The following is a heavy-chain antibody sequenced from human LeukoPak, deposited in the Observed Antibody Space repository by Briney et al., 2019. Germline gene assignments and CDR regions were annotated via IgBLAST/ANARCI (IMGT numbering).Heavy chain of an antibody. J-gene: IGHJ4*02. CDR3: ALSDTAMIKGGFDY. CDR1: GGSLTKYY. V-gene: IGHV4-59*03. CDR2: IYYSGIA. D-gene: IGHD5-18*01. Sequence: SETLSLTCTVSGGSLTKYYWSWIRQPPGKGLEWIGCIYYSGIANYIPSLKSRGTISIDTSKNQFSLKLSSVTPADTAVYYCALSDTAMIKGGFDYWGQGTLVTVSS.